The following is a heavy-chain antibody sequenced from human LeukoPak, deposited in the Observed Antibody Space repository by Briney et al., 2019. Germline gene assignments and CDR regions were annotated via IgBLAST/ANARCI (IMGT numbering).Heavy chain of an antibody. Sequence: GGSLRPSCVVSGFTSSNYWMHWVRQVPGKGLVWVSCINRDGSATSYADSVRGRSTSSRDNAKNTLYLKMNSLTAEDTAVYYCTRDDYSAMDYWGQGALVTVSS. CDR1: GFTSSNYW. CDR3: TRDDYSAMDY. D-gene: IGHD5-18*01. J-gene: IGHJ4*02. CDR2: INRDGSAT. V-gene: IGHV3-74*01.